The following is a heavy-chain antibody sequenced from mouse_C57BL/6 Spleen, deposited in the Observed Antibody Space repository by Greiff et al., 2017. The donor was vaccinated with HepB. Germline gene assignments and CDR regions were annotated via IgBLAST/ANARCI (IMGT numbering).Heavy chain of an antibody. CDR2: IDPETGGT. V-gene: IGHV1-15*01. CDR1: GYTFTDYE. D-gene: IGHD1-1*01. J-gene: IGHJ4*01. CDR3: TRSEFITTVVAPVDYAMDY. Sequence: VQLQQSGAELVRPGASVTLSCKASGYTFTDYEMHWVKQTPVHGLEWIGAIDPETGGTAYNQKFKGKAILTADKSSSTAYMELRSLTSEDSAVYYYTRSEFITTVVAPVDYAMDYWGQGTSVTVSS.